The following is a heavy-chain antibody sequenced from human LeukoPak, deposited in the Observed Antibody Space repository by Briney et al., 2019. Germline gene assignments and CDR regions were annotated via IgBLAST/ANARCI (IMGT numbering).Heavy chain of an antibody. CDR2: IYSGGST. CDR1: GFHVNSNY. V-gene: IGHV3-53*01. D-gene: IGHD5-12*01. Sequence: PGGSLRLSCDASGFHVNSNYMSWVRQAPGKGLEWVSVIYSGGSTYYADSVKGRFTISRDNSKNTLYLQMNSLRAEDTAVYYCARGRGYSGYVDYWGQGTLVTVSS. J-gene: IGHJ4*02. CDR3: ARGRGYSGYVDY.